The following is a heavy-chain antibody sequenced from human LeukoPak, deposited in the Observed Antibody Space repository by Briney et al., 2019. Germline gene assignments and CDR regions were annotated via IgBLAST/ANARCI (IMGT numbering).Heavy chain of an antibody. Sequence: SETLSLTCTVSGGSVSSGSYYWSWIRQPPGKGLEWIGYIYYSGSTNYNPSLKSRVTISVDTSKNQFSLKLSSVTAADTAVYYCAGINRASTSYDYWGQGTLVTVSS. CDR1: GGSVSSGSYY. D-gene: IGHD2-2*01. J-gene: IGHJ4*02. CDR2: IYYSGST. V-gene: IGHV4-61*01. CDR3: AGINRASTSYDY.